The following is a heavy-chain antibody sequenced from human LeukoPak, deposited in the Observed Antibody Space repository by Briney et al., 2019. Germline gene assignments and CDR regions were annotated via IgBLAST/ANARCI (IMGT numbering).Heavy chain of an antibody. CDR3: AKVGFSEMEWLLYSDH. V-gene: IGHV3-23*01. D-gene: IGHD3-3*01. Sequence: GASLRLSCAASGLTFSSYAMSWVRQAPGKGLEWVSAISGSSGHTYYADSVRGRFTISRDNSKNTLYLQMNSLRAEDTAVYYCAKVGFSEMEWLLYSDHWGQGTLVTVSS. CDR2: ISGSSGHT. CDR1: GLTFSSYA. J-gene: IGHJ4*02.